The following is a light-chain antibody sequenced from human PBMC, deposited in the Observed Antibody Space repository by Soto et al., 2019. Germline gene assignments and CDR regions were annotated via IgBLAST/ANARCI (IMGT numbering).Light chain of an antibody. Sequence: EIVMTQSPATLSLSPVERAALSCRASQSVSRKLAWYQQTRGQAPRLLIYGASTRATGVPARFSGSGSGTEFTLTISSLQSEDFAVYHCQQYDKWPRTFGQGTKVDI. CDR2: GAS. CDR3: QQYDKWPRT. J-gene: IGKJ1*01. CDR1: QSVSRK. V-gene: IGKV3-15*01.